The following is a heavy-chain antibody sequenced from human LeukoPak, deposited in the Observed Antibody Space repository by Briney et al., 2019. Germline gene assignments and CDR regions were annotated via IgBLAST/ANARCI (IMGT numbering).Heavy chain of an antibody. J-gene: IGHJ4*02. V-gene: IGHV3-21*01. CDR3: AKDGVAGTEDY. D-gene: IGHD6-19*01. Sequence: GGSLRLSCAASGFTFSSYNMNWVRQAPGKGLEWVSSIISSSTYMYYADSVKGRFTISRDNAKNSLYLQMNSLRAEDTAVYYCAKDGVAGTEDYWGQGTLVTV. CDR1: GFTFSSYN. CDR2: IISSSTYM.